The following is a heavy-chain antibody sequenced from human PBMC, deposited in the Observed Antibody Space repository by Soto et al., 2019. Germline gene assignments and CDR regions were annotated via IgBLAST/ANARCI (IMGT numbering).Heavy chain of an antibody. D-gene: IGHD6-6*01. CDR1: GYTFTNYG. CDR3: ARVRQLVDYFYYYMDV. Sequence: QVQLLQSGAEVKKPGASVKVSCKASGYTFTNYGITWVRQAPGQGLEWMGWISAYNGDTHYTQRLQGRVTMTTDTSTSTAYMERRGLISDDTAVNYWARVRQLVDYFYYYMDVRGKGTTVTVSS. CDR2: ISAYNGDT. J-gene: IGHJ6*03. V-gene: IGHV1-18*01.